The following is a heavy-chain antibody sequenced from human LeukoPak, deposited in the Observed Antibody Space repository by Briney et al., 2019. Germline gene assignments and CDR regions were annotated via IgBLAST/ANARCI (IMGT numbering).Heavy chain of an antibody. CDR1: GYTFTSYG. Sequence: GASVKVSCKASGYTFTSYGISWVRQAPGQGLEWMGWISAYNGNTNYAQKLQGRVTMTTDTSTSTAYMELRSLRSDDTAVYYCARVRSHFEGRKDAFDIWGQGTMVTVSS. D-gene: IGHD1-14*01. V-gene: IGHV1-18*01. J-gene: IGHJ3*02. CDR3: ARVRSHFEGRKDAFDI. CDR2: ISAYNGNT.